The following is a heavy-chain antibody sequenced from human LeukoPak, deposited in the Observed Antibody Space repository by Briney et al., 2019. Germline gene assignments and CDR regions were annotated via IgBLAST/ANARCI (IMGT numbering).Heavy chain of an antibody. D-gene: IGHD3-10*01. CDR1: GFTFSSYG. CDR3: ARGTRLLWFGELSKWFDP. V-gene: IGHV3-30*19. J-gene: IGHJ5*02. CDR2: IWYDGSNK. Sequence: GGSLRLSCAASGFTFSSYGMHWVRQAPGKGLEWVAVIWYDGSNKYYADSVKGRFTISRDNSKNTLYLQMNSLRAEDTAVYYCARGTRLLWFGELSKWFDPWGQGTLVTVSS.